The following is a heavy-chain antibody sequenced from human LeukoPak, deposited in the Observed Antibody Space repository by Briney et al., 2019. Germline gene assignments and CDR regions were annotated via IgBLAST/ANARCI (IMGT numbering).Heavy chain of an antibody. D-gene: IGHD3-22*01. Sequence: GGSLRLSCVASGFTFSSYWMSWVRQAPGKGLEWVANIKQDGSEKYYVDSVKGRFTISRDNAKNSLYLQMNSLRAEDTAVYYCAREGNGYYYDRTGYYGLEYWGQGTLVTVSS. CDR2: IKQDGSEK. CDR1: GFTFSSYW. CDR3: AREGNGYYYDRTGYYGLEY. V-gene: IGHV3-7*01. J-gene: IGHJ4*02.